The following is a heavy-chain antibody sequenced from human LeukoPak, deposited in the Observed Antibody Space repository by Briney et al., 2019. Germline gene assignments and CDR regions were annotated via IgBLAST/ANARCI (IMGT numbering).Heavy chain of an antibody. D-gene: IGHD5-18*01. Sequence: TGGSLRLSCAASGFKFSSFSTGWVRQAPGKGLEWLSYITSTSGATYYADSLEGRFTISRDNAKNSLYLQINSLRADDTAVYYCARAIASYGDSAYWGQGTLVSVSS. CDR2: ITSTSGAT. V-gene: IGHV3-48*04. CDR1: GFKFSSFS. J-gene: IGHJ4*02. CDR3: ARAIASYGDSAY.